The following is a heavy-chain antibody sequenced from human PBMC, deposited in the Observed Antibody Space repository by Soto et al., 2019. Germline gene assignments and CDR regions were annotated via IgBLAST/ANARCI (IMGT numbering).Heavy chain of an antibody. J-gene: IGHJ4*02. CDR3: ASNDDFWSIDY. CDR2: ISAYNGNT. D-gene: IGHD3-3*01. CDR1: GYTFTSYG. Sequence: QVQLVQSGAEVKKPGASVKVSCKASGYTFTSYGISWVRQAPGQGLEWMGWISAYNGNTNYAQKLQGRVTMTTATSPGTAYRELRSLRSDDTAVYYCASNDDFWSIDYWGQGTLVAVSS. V-gene: IGHV1-18*01.